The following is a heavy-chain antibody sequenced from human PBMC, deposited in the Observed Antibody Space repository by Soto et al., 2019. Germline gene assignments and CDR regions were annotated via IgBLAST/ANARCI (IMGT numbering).Heavy chain of an antibody. CDR3: VREGRGSFDF. CDR2: IGGCGNSA. Sequence: PGGSLRLSCAASGFIFTNYAMNWVRQAPGKGLEWVSVIGGCGNSAYYADSVQGRFTISRDNSKNTLSLQMSSLTADDTAIYYCVREGRGSFDFWGRGTMVTVSS. CDR1: GFIFTNYA. J-gene: IGHJ3*01. D-gene: IGHD5-12*01. V-gene: IGHV3-23*01.